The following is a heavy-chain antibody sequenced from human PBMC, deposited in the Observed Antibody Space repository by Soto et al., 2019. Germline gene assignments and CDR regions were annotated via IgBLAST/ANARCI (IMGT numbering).Heavy chain of an antibody. CDR3: ARGESYDILTGYYYFDY. V-gene: IGHV4-38-2*02. CDR2: IYHSGST. D-gene: IGHD3-9*01. CDR1: GYSISSGYY. Sequence: SETLSLTCTVSGYSISSGYYWGWIRQPPGQGLEWIGSIYHSGSTYYNPSLKSRVTISVDTSKNQFSLKLSFVTAADTAVYYCARGESYDILTGYYYFDYWGQGTLVTVSS. J-gene: IGHJ4*02.